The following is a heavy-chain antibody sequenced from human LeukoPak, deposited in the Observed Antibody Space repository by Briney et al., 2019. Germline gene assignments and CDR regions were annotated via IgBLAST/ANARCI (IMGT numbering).Heavy chain of an antibody. CDR2: ISSSGSTI. D-gene: IGHD3-10*02. CDR1: GFTFSSYW. V-gene: IGHV3-48*04. J-gene: IGHJ6*04. Sequence: GGSLRPSCAVSGFTFSSYWISWVRQAPGEWLEWVSYISSSGSTIYYADSVKGRFSISRDHSKNSLYLQMYSLRADDTAVYYCAELGITMIGGVWGKGTTVTISS. CDR3: AELGITMIGGV.